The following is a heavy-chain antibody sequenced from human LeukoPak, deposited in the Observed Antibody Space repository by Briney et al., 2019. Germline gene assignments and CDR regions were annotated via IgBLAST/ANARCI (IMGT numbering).Heavy chain of an antibody. CDR2: ISGSGGST. CDR1: GFTFSSYA. J-gene: IGHJ4*02. D-gene: IGHD5-24*01. CDR3: ARLRRLQRFDY. Sequence: QPGGSLRLSCAASGFTFSSYAMSWIRQAPGQGLEWVSAISGSGGSTYYADSVKGRFTISRDNSKNTLYLQMNSLRAEDTAVYYCARLRRLQRFDYWGQGTLVTVSS. V-gene: IGHV3-23*01.